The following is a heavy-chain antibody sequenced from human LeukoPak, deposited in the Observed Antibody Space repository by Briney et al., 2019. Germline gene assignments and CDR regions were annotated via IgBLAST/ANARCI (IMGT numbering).Heavy chain of an antibody. J-gene: IGHJ4*02. V-gene: IGHV5-51*01. D-gene: IGHD3-22*01. CDR2: IYPGDSDT. Sequence: GESLKISRKGSGYSFTSYWIGWVRQMPGKGLEWMGIIYPGDSDTRYSPSFQGQVTISADKSISTAYLQWSSLKASDTAMYYCARQGGRYYDSAPFDYWGQGTLVTVSS. CDR3: ARQGGRYYDSAPFDY. CDR1: GYSFTSYW.